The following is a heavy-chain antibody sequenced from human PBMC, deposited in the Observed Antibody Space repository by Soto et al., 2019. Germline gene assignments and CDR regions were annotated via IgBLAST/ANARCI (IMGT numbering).Heavy chain of an antibody. D-gene: IGHD1-7*01. CDR3: ATDLGGYWNLGRNKATWFDP. Sequence: ASVKVSCKVSGYNLAELSIHWVRQAPGKGLEWMGGLDPEHGETFYAEDVQGRVSMTEDTSTSTAYMVLSSLRLDDTAVYYCATDLGGYWNLGRNKATWFDPWGQGTLVTVSS. V-gene: IGHV1-24*01. CDR2: LDPEHGET. J-gene: IGHJ5*02. CDR1: GYNLAELS.